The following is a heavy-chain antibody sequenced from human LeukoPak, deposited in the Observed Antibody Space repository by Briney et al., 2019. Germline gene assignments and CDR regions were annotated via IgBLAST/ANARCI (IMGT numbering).Heavy chain of an antibody. CDR3: AKARDYYDSSGPFDY. D-gene: IGHD3-22*01. J-gene: IGHJ4*02. V-gene: IGHV3-23*01. CDR1: GFTFSSYG. CDR2: ISGSGGSK. Sequence: GGSLRLSCAASGFTFSSYGMSWVRQAPGEGMEWVSAISGSGGSKYYAGSVKGRFTISRDNSKNTLYLQMNSLRAEDTAVYYCAKARDYYDSSGPFDYWGQGTLVTVSS.